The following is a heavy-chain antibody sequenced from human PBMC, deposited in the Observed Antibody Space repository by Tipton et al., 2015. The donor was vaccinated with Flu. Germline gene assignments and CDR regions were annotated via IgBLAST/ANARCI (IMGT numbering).Heavy chain of an antibody. D-gene: IGHD2-2*02. J-gene: IGHJ6*02. Sequence: SLRLSCAASGFTFSDYYMSWIRQAPGKGLEWVSYISSSGSTIYYADSVKGRFTISRDNAKNSLYLQMNSLRAEDTAVYYCARDSGGGYCSSTSCYTGYYYYGMDVWGQGTTVTVSS. CDR1: GFTFSDYY. CDR2: ISSSGSTI. V-gene: IGHV3-11*01. CDR3: ARDSGGGYCSSTSCYTGYYYYGMDV.